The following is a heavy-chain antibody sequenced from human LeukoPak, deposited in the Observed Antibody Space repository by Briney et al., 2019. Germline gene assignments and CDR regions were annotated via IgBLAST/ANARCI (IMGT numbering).Heavy chain of an antibody. Sequence: PGGSLRLSCAASGFTFISYAMSWVRQAPGKGLEWVSAISGSGGSTYYADSVKGRFTISRDNSRNTLYLQMNSLRAEDTAVYYCAKDQPSVTLWFGEFPFDYWGQGTLVTVSS. D-gene: IGHD3-10*01. CDR3: AKDQPSVTLWFGEFPFDY. V-gene: IGHV3-23*01. CDR1: GFTFISYA. J-gene: IGHJ4*02. CDR2: ISGSGGST.